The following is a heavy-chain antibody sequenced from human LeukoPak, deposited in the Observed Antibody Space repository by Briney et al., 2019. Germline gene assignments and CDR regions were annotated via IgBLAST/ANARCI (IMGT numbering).Heavy chain of an antibody. CDR2: INGDGSTT. CDR1: GFIFSSYW. V-gene: IGHV3-74*01. D-gene: IGHD3-10*01. CDR3: AKDFYGPDY. J-gene: IGHJ4*02. Sequence: GSLRLSCTGSGFIFSSYWMHWVRQAPGKRLVWVSRINGDGSTTNYADSVKGRFTISRDNAKNTLYLQMNSLRAEDTALYYCAKDFYGPDYWGQGALVTVSS.